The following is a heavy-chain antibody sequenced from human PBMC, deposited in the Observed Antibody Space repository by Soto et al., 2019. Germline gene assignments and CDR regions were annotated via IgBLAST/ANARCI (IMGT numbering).Heavy chain of an antibody. CDR2: IYPSGTI. CDR3: ATYTAFAKYYFDY. D-gene: IGHD3-16*01. Sequence: PSETLSLTCSVSVVPSTTNGYSWIWIRHPPGKGLEWIGYIYPSGTIFYNPSLNSRVTISADTSNNQFSLKLTSVTAADTAVYFCATYTAFAKYYFDYWGRGTLVTVSS. CDR1: VVPSTTNGYS. J-gene: IGHJ4*02. V-gene: IGHV4-30-2*01.